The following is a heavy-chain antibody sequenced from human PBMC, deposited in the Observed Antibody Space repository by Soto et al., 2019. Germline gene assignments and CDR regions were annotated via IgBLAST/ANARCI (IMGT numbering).Heavy chain of an antibody. V-gene: IGHV3-73*01. J-gene: IGHJ3*02. CDR1: GFTFSGSA. CDR2: VRTKTNNYAT. D-gene: IGHD3-22*01. Sequence: PGGSLRLSCAASGFTFSGSAMHWVRQASGKGLEWVGRVRTKTNNYATEYAASVKGRFTISRDDSKNTAYLQMSSLKTEDTAVYYCTRLYFDRSAYGGDPFDIWGQGTMVTVSS. CDR3: TRLYFDRSAYGGDPFDI.